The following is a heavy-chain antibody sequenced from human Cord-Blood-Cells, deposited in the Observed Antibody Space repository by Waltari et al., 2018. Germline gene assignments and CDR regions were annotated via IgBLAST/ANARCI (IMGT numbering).Heavy chain of an antibody. CDR1: GGTFSSYA. J-gene: IGHJ6*02. V-gene: IGHV1-69*01. D-gene: IGHD5-12*01. CDR2: CSPLFGTA. CDR3: ARVDGRYGGYVDGMDV. Sequence: QVQLVQSGAEVKKPGSSVKVSCKASGGTFSSYAISWVRQAPGQGLEWMGECSPLFGTANYAQKFPGRVTSTADESTSTAYMELSSLRSEDTAVYYCARVDGRYGGYVDGMDVWGQGTTVTVSS.